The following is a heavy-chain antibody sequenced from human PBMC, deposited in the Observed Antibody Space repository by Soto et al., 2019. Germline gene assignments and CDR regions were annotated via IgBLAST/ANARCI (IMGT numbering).Heavy chain of an antibody. J-gene: IGHJ6*02. CDR1: GFTFSSYG. V-gene: IGHV3-33*01. D-gene: IGHD3-3*01. Sequence: GGSLRLSCAASGFTFSSYGMHWVRQAPGKGLEWVAVIWYDGSNKYYADSVKGRFTISRDNAKNSLYLQMNSLRAEDTAVYYCARGGALLRFLSDYYGMDVWGQGTTVTVSS. CDR3: ARGGALLRFLSDYYGMDV. CDR2: IWYDGSNK.